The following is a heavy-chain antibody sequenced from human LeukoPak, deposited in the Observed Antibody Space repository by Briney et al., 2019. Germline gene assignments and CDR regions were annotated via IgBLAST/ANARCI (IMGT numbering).Heavy chain of an antibody. V-gene: IGHV4-30-4*08. CDR2: VYYSGST. CDR3: ARVPGEGSGYPYFDS. J-gene: IGHJ4*02. CDR1: GGSISSGDYY. D-gene: IGHD3-22*01. Sequence: SETLSLTCTVSGGSISSGDYYWSWIRQPPGKGLEWIGHVYYSGSTYYNPSLKSRVSISADTSQNQFSLKLSSVTAADTAVYYCARVPGEGSGYPYFDSWGQGALVTVSS.